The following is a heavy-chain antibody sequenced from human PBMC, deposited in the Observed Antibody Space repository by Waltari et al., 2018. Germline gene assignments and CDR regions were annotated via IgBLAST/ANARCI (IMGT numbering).Heavy chain of an antibody. Sequence: QLQLQESGPGLVKPSETLSLTCTVPGCSLSTTSTGGGIRQPPGKGMEWMGNMQYRGSTFYNPSLESRVTISLDTWKNQFSLRLSSVGAADTAVYFCGRIAFGDEGGYFQYWGQGTLVTVSS. CDR1: GCSLSTTST. J-gene: IGHJ1*01. CDR3: GRIAFGDEGGYFQY. CDR2: MQYRGST. D-gene: IGHD4-17*01. V-gene: IGHV4-39*01.